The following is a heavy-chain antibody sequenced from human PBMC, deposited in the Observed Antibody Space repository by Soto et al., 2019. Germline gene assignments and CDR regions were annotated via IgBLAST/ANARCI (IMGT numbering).Heavy chain of an antibody. Sequence: GGSLRLSCAASGFTFSSYSMNWVRQAPGKGLEWVSYISSSSSTIYYADSVKGRFTISRDNAKNSPYLQMNSLRDEDTAVYYCASKIATYYYDSSGYYPPDYWGQGTLVTVSS. CDR1: GFTFSSYS. CDR2: ISSSSSTI. CDR3: ASKIATYYYDSSGYYPPDY. D-gene: IGHD3-22*01. V-gene: IGHV3-48*02. J-gene: IGHJ4*02.